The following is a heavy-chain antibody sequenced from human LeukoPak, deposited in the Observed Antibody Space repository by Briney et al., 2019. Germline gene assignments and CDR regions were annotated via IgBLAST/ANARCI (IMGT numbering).Heavy chain of an antibody. D-gene: IGHD6-13*01. CDR3: AKSTAPLIAAADS. J-gene: IGHJ4*02. CDR2: ISWNSGSI. CDR1: GFTFDDYA. Sequence: GGSLRLSCAASGFTFDDYAMHWVRHAPGKGLEWVSGISWNSGSIGYADSVKGRFTISRDNAKNSLYLQMNSLRAEDTAFYYCAKSTAPLIAAADSGGQGTLVTVSS. V-gene: IGHV3-9*01.